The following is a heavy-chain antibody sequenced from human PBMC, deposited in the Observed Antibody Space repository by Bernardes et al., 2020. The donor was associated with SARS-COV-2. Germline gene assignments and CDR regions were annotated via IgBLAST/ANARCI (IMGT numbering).Heavy chain of an antibody. J-gene: IGHJ4*02. CDR1: GFDFENYF. CDR3: AKDRASPQDY. V-gene: IGHV3-23*01. CDR2: VGNSDAAK. Sequence: GGSLCLSCSASGFDFENYFMSWVRQAPGKGLEWVSGVGNSDAAKYYADSVKGRFTISRDNSKNTLYLQMNSLRADDTAVYYCAKDRASPQDYWRQGTVVTVSS.